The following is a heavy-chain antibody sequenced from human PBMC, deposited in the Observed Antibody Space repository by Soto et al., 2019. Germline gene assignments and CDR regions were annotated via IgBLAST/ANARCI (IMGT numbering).Heavy chain of an antibody. CDR3: ARDSSGWPNNWFDP. V-gene: IGHV1-8*01. CDR2: MNPNSGNT. J-gene: IGHJ5*02. D-gene: IGHD6-19*01. CDR1: GYTFTSYD. Sequence: QVQLVQSGAEVKKPGASVKVSCKASGYTFTSYDINWVRQATGQGLEWMGWMNPNSGNTGYAQKVQGRVTMTRNTSISTAYMELSSLRSEDTAVYYCARDSSGWPNNWFDPWGQGTLVTVSS.